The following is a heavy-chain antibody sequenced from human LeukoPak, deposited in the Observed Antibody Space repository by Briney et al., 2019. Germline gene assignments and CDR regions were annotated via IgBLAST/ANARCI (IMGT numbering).Heavy chain of an antibody. CDR1: GLTFSNYA. D-gene: IGHD2-2*01. V-gene: IGHV3-23*01. CDR3: AKKESRYCSSTSCLIGMDV. J-gene: IGHJ6*02. Sequence: GGSLTLSCAASGLTFSNYAMSWVRQAPGEGLEWVSAISGSGGSTYYADSVRGWFTLARDNSKNTLYLQMNSLRAEDTAVYYWAKKESRYCSSTSCLIGMDVWGQGTTVTVSS. CDR2: ISGSGGST.